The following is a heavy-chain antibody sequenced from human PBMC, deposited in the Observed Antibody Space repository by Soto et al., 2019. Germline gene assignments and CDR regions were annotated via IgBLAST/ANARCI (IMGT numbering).Heavy chain of an antibody. CDR2: IGGSSDSV. V-gene: IGHV3-48*02. Sequence: GGPLRLSCAASGFTFSSYYMNWVRQAPGKGLEWVSHIGGSSDSVKYADSVKGRFTISRDNAKNSLFLELNSLRDEDTAVYYCAREIKDCPNTNCILDDWSNRFDHWGQGTLVTVSS. J-gene: IGHJ5*02. CDR1: GFTFSSYY. CDR3: AREIKDCPNTNCILDDWSNRFDH. D-gene: IGHD2-8*01.